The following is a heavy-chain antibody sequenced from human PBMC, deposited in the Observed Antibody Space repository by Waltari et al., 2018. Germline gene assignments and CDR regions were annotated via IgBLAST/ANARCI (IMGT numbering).Heavy chain of an antibody. J-gene: IGHJ4*02. CDR2: IIPIFGTA. CDR1: GGTFSSYA. D-gene: IGHD1-7*01. V-gene: IGHV1-69*12. CDR3: ARGARAAGTTRFPVDY. Sequence: QVQLVQSGAEVKKPGSSVKVHCKASGGTFSSYAISLVRQAPGQGLEWMGGIIPIFGTANYAQKFQGRVTITADESTSTAYMELSSLRSEDTAVYYCARGARAAGTTRFPVDYWGQGTLVTVSS.